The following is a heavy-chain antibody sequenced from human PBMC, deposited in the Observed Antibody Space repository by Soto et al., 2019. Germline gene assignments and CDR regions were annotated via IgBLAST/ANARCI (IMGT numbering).Heavy chain of an antibody. D-gene: IGHD1-1*01. CDR1: GFTFSNFA. Sequence: QLLESGGGFVQPGGSLRLSCVASGFTFSNFAMAWVRQAPGEGLEWVSAISGSGDDTFYADSTKGRFTISRDNSKDTLYLQINSLRAEYTAVYYCASPIPKTGTAFGFWGQGTLVTVSS. CDR2: ISGSGDDT. CDR3: ASPIPKTGTAFGF. J-gene: IGHJ1*01. V-gene: IGHV3-23*01.